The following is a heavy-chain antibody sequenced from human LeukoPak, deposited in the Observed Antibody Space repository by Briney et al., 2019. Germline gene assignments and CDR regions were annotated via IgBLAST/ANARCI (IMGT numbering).Heavy chain of an antibody. D-gene: IGHD3-22*01. J-gene: IGHJ4*02. V-gene: IGHV3-21*01. CDR3: AREYSSGYYHFEY. CDR2: ISGTSTYI. Sequence: GGSLRLSCAASGFTFSSYSMNWVRQAPGKGLESVSSISGTSTYIYYADSVKGRSTISRDNPKNSLYLQMNSLRAEDTAVYYCAREYSSGYYHFEYWGQGTLVTVSS. CDR1: GFTFSSYS.